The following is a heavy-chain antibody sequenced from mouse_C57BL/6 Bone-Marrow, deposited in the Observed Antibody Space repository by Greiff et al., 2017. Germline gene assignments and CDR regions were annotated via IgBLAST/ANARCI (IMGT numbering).Heavy chain of an antibody. J-gene: IGHJ3*01. Sequence: VQLQQSGPVLVKPGASVKMSCKASGYTFTDYYMNWVKQSHGKSLEWIGVINPYNGGTSYNQKFKGKATLTVDKSSSTAYMELNSLTSEDSAVYYCARGGSSPAWFAYWGQGTLVTVSA. V-gene: IGHV1-19*01. CDR1: GYTFTDYY. D-gene: IGHD1-1*01. CDR2: INPYNGGT. CDR3: ARGGSSPAWFAY.